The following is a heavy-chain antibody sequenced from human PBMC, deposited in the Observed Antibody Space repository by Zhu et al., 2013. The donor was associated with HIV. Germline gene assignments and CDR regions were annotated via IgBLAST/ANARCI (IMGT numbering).Heavy chain of an antibody. D-gene: IGHD2-15*01. Sequence: EVQLVESGGGIVQPGGSLRLSCVASGFSFSSYWMHWVRQAPGKGPVWVSRISSDGQYFKLRGLREGPFTISRDNAKTTLYLQMNSLRAEDTAVYYCAKGYCISSSCYWDWFDPWGQGTLVTVSS. CDR3: AKGYCISSSCYWDWFDP. J-gene: IGHJ5*02. V-gene: IGHV3-74*01. CDR2: ISSDGQYF. CDR1: GFSFSSYW.